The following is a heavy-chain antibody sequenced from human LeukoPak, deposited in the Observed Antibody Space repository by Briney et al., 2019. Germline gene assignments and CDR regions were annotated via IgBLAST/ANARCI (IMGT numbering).Heavy chain of an antibody. J-gene: IGHJ4*02. CDR1: GYTFASYA. CDR2: INTGNGNT. CDR3: ARNTETAIPLPYYFDY. D-gene: IGHD2-21*02. Sequence: ASVKVSCKASGYTFASYAMHWVRQAPGQRLECMGWINTGNGNTKYSQKFQGRVTITRDTSASTAYMDLSSLRSEDTAVYYCARNTETAIPLPYYFDYWGQGTLVTVSS. V-gene: IGHV1-3*04.